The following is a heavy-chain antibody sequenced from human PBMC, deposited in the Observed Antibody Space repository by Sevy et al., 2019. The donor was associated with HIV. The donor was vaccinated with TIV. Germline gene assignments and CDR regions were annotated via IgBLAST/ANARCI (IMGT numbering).Heavy chain of an antibody. Sequence: ASVKVSCKASGYTFTSYDINWVRQATGQGLEWMGWMNPNSGNTGYAQKFQGRVTMTSNTSISTTYMELSRLRSEDTAVYYCAIAGVYCSSTSCYAYYGMDVWGQGTTVTVSS. CDR2: MNPNSGNT. CDR1: GYTFTSYD. CDR3: AIAGVYCSSTSCYAYYGMDV. D-gene: IGHD2-2*01. J-gene: IGHJ6*02. V-gene: IGHV1-8*01.